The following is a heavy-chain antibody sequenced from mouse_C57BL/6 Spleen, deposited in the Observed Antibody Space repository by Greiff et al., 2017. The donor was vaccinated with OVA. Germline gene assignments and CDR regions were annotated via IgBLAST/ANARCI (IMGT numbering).Heavy chain of an antibody. CDR1: GYTFTSYW. Sequence: VQLQQPGAELVRPGSSVKLSCKASGYTFTSYWMHWVKQRPIQGLEWIGNIDPSDSETQYNPKFKDKATLTVDNSSRTAYMQLSSLTSEDSAVYYCAGSGDYYCSSYGSAMDYWGQGTSVTVSA. J-gene: IGHJ4*01. D-gene: IGHD1-1*01. CDR3: AGSGDYYCSSYGSAMDY. V-gene: IGHV1-52*01. CDR2: IDPSDSET.